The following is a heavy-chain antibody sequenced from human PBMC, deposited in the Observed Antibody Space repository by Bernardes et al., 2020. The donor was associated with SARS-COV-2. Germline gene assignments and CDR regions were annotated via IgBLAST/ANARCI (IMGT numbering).Heavy chain of an antibody. CDR3: AREQAYCSSSSCFRWFDP. CDR1: GYTFTSYD. Sequence: ASVKDSCKASGYTFTSYDISWVRQAPGQGLEWMGWISAYNGNTNYAQKLQGRVTMTTDTSTSTAYMELRSLRSDDTAVYYCAREQAYCSSSSCFRWFDPWGQGTLVTVSS. CDR2: ISAYNGNT. V-gene: IGHV1-18*01. D-gene: IGHD2-15*01. J-gene: IGHJ5*02.